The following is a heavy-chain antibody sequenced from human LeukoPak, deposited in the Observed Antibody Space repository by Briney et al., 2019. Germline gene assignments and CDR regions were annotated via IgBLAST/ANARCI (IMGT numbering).Heavy chain of an antibody. CDR1: GFTFSSYA. Sequence: GRSLRLSCAASGFTFSSYAMHWVRQAPGKGLEWVAVISYDGSNKYYADSVKGRFTISRDNSKNTLYLQMNSLRAEDTAVYYCARGCIVVASYCYYYMDVWGKGTPVTVSS. CDR3: ARGCIVVASYCYYYMDV. J-gene: IGHJ6*03. D-gene: IGHD1-26*01. V-gene: IGHV3-30*01. CDR2: ISYDGSNK.